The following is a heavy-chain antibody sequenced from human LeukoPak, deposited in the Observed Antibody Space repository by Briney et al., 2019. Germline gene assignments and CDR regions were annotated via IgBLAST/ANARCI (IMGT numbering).Heavy chain of an antibody. J-gene: IGHJ4*02. CDR2: MNPDSGNT. V-gene: IGHV1-8*01. CDR1: EYTFNSYD. Sequence: ASVKVSCKASEYTFNSYDINWVRQATGQGLEWMGWMNPDSGNTGFAQKFQGRVTMTRNTSITTAYMELSSLRSEDTAVYYCAVHLPGDYLDRWGQGTLVTVSS. CDR3: AVHLPGDYLDR.